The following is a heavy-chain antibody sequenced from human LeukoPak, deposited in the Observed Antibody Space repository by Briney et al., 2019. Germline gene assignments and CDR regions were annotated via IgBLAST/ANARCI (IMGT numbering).Heavy chain of an antibody. CDR2: IHYSGST. CDR1: GGSITGYY. D-gene: IGHD6-13*01. V-gene: IGHV4-59*08. CDR3: ASGYSSSWYY. J-gene: IGHJ4*02. Sequence: SETLSLTCTVSGGSITGYYWSWIRQPPGKGLEWIGYIHYSGSTNYNPSLKSRVTISLDTPKKQYSLKLNSVTAADTAVYYCASGYSSSWYYWGQGTLVTVSS.